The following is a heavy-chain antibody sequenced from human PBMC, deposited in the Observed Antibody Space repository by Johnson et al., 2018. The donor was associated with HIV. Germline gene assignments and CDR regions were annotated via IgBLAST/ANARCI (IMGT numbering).Heavy chain of an antibody. Sequence: EKLVESGGGLVQPGGSLRLSCSASGFSVSSNYMTWVRQAPGKGLEWVSVIGTAGATYYPGSVKGRFTISRENAKNSLYLQMNSLRAGDTAVYHCARKGMRRSIAAAGADAFDIWGQGTMVTVSS. V-gene: IGHV3-13*01. CDR1: GFSVSSNY. CDR2: IGTAGAT. CDR3: ARKGMRRSIAAAGADAFDI. J-gene: IGHJ3*02. D-gene: IGHD6-13*01.